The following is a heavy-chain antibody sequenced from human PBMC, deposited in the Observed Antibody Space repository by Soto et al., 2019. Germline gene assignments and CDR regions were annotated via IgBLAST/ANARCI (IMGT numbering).Heavy chain of an antibody. Sequence: SQTLSLTCAISGDSVSSNIAAWNWISQSPSRGLEWLGRTSSKSQWYYAYAVSVKSRITINPDTSKNQFSLQLNSVSPEDTAVYYCARDRQSLRGVQIAVGNFDSWGQGTLVTVSS. J-gene: IGHJ4*02. CDR2: TSSKSQWYY. D-gene: IGHD6-19*01. CDR1: GDSVSSNIAA. V-gene: IGHV6-1*01. CDR3: ARDRQSLRGVQIAVGNFDS.